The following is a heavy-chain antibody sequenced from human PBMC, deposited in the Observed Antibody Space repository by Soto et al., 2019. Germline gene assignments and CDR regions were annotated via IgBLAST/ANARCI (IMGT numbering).Heavy chain of an antibody. J-gene: IGHJ4*02. V-gene: IGHV4-61*01. CDR2: VHFSGST. CDR1: GVSVSSGSYY. CDR3: ARERTDDYNFDY. Sequence: SLTCAVSGVSVSSGSYYWSWIRQPPGKGLEWIGYVHFSGSTNYNPSLKSRVTVSVDTSKNQFSLKLTSVTAADTAVYYCARERTDDYNFDYWGQGTLVTVSS. D-gene: IGHD4-4*01.